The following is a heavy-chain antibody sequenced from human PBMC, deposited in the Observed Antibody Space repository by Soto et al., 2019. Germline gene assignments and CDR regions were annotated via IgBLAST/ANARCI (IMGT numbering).Heavy chain of an antibody. CDR2: IYWDDDK. J-gene: IGHJ2*01. Sequence: QITLNESGPTLVKPTQTLTLTCTFSRFSLGTYGVGVGWIRQPPGKALEWLALIYWDDDKRYSPSLKSRLTITKDTSKRQVFLTLTNMDPVDTATYYCAHRGGGIVDWYFDLWGRGTPVIVSS. V-gene: IGHV2-5*02. D-gene: IGHD1-26*01. CDR3: AHRGGGIVDWYFDL. CDR1: RFSLGTYGVG.